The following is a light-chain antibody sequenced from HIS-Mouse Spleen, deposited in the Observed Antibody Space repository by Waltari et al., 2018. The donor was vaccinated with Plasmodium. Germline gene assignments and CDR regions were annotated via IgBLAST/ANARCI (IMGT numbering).Light chain of an antibody. CDR1: QSISGY. CDR3: QQNYNTWT. J-gene: IGKJ1*01. Sequence: DTQLTQCTCSLSASVADRFTITCRESQSISGYLNWYQQKPGKAPKLLIYAAYSLQSGVPSRFSGSGSGTDFTLTISSLQPEDFATYYCQQNYNTWTFGQGTKVEIK. V-gene: IGKV1-39*01. CDR2: AAY.